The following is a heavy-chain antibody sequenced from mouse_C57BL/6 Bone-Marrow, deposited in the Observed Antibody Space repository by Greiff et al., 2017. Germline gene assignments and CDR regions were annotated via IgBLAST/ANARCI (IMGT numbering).Heavy chain of an antibody. CDR3: ARRGGLYDAMDY. J-gene: IGHJ4*01. Sequence: EVHLVESGGDLVKPGGSLKLSCAASGFTFSSYGMSWVRQTPDKRLEWVATISSGGSYNYYPDSVKGRFTISRDNAKNTLYLQMSSLKSEDTAMYDCARRGGLYDAMDYWGQGTSVTVSS. CDR1: GFTFSSYG. V-gene: IGHV5-6*01. CDR2: ISSGGSYN.